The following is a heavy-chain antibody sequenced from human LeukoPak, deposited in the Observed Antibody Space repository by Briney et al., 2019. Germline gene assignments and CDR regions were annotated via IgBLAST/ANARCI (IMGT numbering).Heavy chain of an antibody. CDR3: ASLTYCSSTSCYVFSDY. CDR2: IFYGGTT. J-gene: IGHJ4*02. V-gene: IGHV4-39*01. Sequence: SETLSLTCTVSGDSISSSTYYWGWVRQPPGKGLEWIGSIFYGGTTYYNPSLKSRVTISVDTSKNQFSLKLSSVTAADTAVYYCASLTYCSSTSCYVFSDYWGQGTLVTVSS. CDR1: GDSISSSTYY. D-gene: IGHD2-2*01.